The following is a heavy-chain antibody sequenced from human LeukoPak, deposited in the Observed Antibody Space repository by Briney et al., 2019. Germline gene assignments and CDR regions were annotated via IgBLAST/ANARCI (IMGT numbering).Heavy chain of an antibody. CDR2: IYTSGST. V-gene: IGHV4-4*07. D-gene: IGHD3-22*01. Sequence: PSETLSLTCTVPGGSISNYYWGWIRQPAGKGLEWVGRIYTSGSTNYNPSRKSRVTMSVDTSKNQFSLKLSSVTAADTAVYYCARVDQYYYDSSGYSWGYYFDYWGQGTLVTVSS. CDR1: GGSISNYY. CDR3: ARVDQYYYDSSGYSWGYYFDY. J-gene: IGHJ4*02.